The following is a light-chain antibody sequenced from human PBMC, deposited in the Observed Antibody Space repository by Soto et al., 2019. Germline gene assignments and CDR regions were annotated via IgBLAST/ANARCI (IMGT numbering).Light chain of an antibody. CDR2: WAS. V-gene: IGKV4-1*01. CDR3: QQCYTTPTWT. CDR1: QSVLYRSNNRNY. Sequence: DIVLTQSPDSLAVSLGERATINCKSSQSVLYRSNNRNYLGWYQQKPGLPPKLLIYWASTREPGVPDRFSGSGSGTDFTLTISSLQAEDVAVYYCQQCYTTPTWTFGQGTKVDIK. J-gene: IGKJ1*01.